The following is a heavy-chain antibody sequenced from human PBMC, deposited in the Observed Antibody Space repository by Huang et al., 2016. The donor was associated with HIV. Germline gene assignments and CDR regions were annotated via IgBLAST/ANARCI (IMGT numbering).Heavy chain of an antibody. CDR2: MNPGNGKP. J-gene: IGHJ4*02. CDR3: AREFVIFGAPLWPAY. D-gene: IGHD2-21*01. Sequence: QVQLVQSGAEVKKPGASVKVSCKASGYSFTTYAPHWVRTAPGHRLEWMGCMNPGNGKPNYSQKFQGRVTITRDKSASTVYMEVSSLTFEDTAVYYCAREFVIFGAPLWPAYWGQGTLISVSS. V-gene: IGHV1-3*01. CDR1: GYSFTTYA.